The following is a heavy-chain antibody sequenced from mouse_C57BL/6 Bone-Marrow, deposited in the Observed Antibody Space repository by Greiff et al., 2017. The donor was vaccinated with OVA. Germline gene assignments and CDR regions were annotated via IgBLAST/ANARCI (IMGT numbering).Heavy chain of an antibody. Sequence: VQLQQSGPGLVAPSQSLSITCTVSGFSLTSYAISWVRQPPGKGLEWLGVIWTGGGTNYNSALKSRLSISKDNSKSQVFLKMNSLQTDDTARYYCARNPNFVGSSFFDYWGQGTTLTVSS. V-gene: IGHV2-9-1*01. J-gene: IGHJ2*01. CDR2: IWTGGGT. CDR3: ARNPNFVGSSFFDY. D-gene: IGHD1-1*01. CDR1: GFSLTSYA.